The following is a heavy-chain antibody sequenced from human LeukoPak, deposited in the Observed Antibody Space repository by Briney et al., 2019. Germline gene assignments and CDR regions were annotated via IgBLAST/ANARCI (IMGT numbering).Heavy chain of an antibody. CDR3: AKEVHDILTGGDYYFDY. CDR2: ISGSGGST. CDR1: GFTFSSYA. V-gene: IGHV3-23*01. D-gene: IGHD3-9*01. J-gene: IGHJ4*02. Sequence: PGGSLRLSCAASGFTFSSYAMSWVRQAPGKGLEWVSAISGSGGSTYYADSVKGRFTISRDNSKNTLYLQMNSLRAEDTAVYYCAKEVHDILTGGDYYFDYWGQGTLVTVSS.